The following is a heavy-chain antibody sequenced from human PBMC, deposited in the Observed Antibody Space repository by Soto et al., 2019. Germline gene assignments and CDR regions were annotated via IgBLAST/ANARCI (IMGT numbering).Heavy chain of an antibody. CDR1: RYTFTAYA. Sequence: QVQLVQSGAEVKEPGASVRISCKASRYTFTAYAIHWLRQAPGQNLEWMGWIDTGNQNTKYSQKFQDRVTLTADTFANRAAMELTGLRSDDSAVYYCARDGKWDPRGVEDQQADYFDSWGQGTLITVSS. CDR3: ARDGKWDPRGVEDQQADYFDS. D-gene: IGHD1-26*01. V-gene: IGHV1-3*04. CDR2: IDTGNQNT. J-gene: IGHJ4*02.